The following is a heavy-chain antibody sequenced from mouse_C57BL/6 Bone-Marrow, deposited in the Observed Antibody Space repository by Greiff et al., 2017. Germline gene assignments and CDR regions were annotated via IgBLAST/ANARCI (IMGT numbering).Heavy chain of an antibody. CDR1: GYAFSSSW. CDR3: AREGNWGDFAY. V-gene: IGHV1-82*01. D-gene: IGHD4-1*01. Sequence: VQLQESVPELVKPGASVKISCKASGYAFSSSWMNWVKQRPGKGLEWIGRIYPGDGDTNYNGKFKGKATLTADKSSSTAYMQLSSLTSEDSAVYFCAREGNWGDFAYWGQGTLVTVSA. J-gene: IGHJ3*01. CDR2: IYPGDGDT.